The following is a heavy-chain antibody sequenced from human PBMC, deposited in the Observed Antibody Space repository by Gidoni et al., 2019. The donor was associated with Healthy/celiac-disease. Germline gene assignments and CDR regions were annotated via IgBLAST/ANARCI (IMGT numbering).Heavy chain of an antibody. Sequence: QLQLQESGSGLVKPSQTLSLTCAVSGGSISSGGYSWSWIRQPPGKGLEWIGYIYHSGSTYYNPSLKSRVTISVDRSKNQFSLKLSSVTAADTAVYYCVLQGVRGVQDYGMDVWGQGTTVTVSS. V-gene: IGHV4-30-2*01. CDR2: IYHSGST. CDR3: VLQGVRGVQDYGMDV. CDR1: GGSISSGGYS. J-gene: IGHJ6*02. D-gene: IGHD3-10*01.